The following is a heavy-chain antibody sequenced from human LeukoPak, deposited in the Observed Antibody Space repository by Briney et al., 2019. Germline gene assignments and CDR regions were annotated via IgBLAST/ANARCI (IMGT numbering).Heavy chain of an antibody. CDR3: ATGVAYSNYYFDS. CDR1: GFTFSSYW. J-gene: IGHJ4*02. D-gene: IGHD5-12*01. V-gene: IGHV3-74*01. Sequence: GGSLRLSCAASGFTFSSYWMHWVRQPPGKGLVWVSRLNSDGSGTNYADSVKGRFTISRDNAKNTLYLEMNSLRAEDAAVYYCATGVAYSNYYFDSWGQGTLVTVSS. CDR2: LNSDGSGT.